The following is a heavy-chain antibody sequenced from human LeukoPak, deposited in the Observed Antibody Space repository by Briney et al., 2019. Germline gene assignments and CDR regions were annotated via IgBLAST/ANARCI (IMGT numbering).Heavy chain of an antibody. CDR2: ISGSGGST. CDR3: AKVGYSSSRSDY. J-gene: IGHJ4*02. D-gene: IGHD6-19*01. V-gene: IGHV3-23*01. Sequence: GGSLRLSRAASGFTVSSNYMSWVRQAPGKGLEWVSVISGSGGSTYYADSVKGRFTISRDNSKNTLYLQMNSLRAEDTAVYYCAKVGYSSSRSDYWGQGTLVTVSS. CDR1: GFTVSSNY.